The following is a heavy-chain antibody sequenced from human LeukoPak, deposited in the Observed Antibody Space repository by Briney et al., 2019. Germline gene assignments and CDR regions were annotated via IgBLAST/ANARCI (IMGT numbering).Heavy chain of an antibody. V-gene: IGHV3-23*01. CDR3: ANEIRPNDY. CDR1: EFDFSSHA. CDR2: ISISGSKT. J-gene: IGHJ4*02. Sequence: GRSLRLSCAASEFDFSSHAVTWVRQAPGKGLEWVSAISISGSKTYYADSVKGRFTISRDNSKNTLYLQMNSLRAEDTAVYYCANEIRPNDYWGQGTQVTVSS. D-gene: IGHD4-17*01.